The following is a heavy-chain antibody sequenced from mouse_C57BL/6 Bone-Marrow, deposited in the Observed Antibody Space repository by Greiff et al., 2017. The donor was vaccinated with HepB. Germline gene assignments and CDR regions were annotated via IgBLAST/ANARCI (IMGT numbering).Heavy chain of an antibody. CDR2: IYPRSGNT. V-gene: IGHV1-81*01. Sequence: QVHVKQSGAELARPGASVKLSCKASGYTFTSYGISWVKQRTGQGLEWIGEIYPRSGNTYYNEKFKGKATLTADKSSSTAYMELRSLTSEDSAVYFCARWAGLLETFDYWGQGTTLTVSS. CDR1: GYTFTSYG. J-gene: IGHJ2*01. D-gene: IGHD1-1*01. CDR3: ARWAGLLETFDY.